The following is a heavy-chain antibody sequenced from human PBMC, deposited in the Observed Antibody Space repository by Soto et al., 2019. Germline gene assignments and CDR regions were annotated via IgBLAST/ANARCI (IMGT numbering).Heavy chain of an antibody. J-gene: IGHJ3*01. CDR1: GFTFSVYN. Sequence: EVQLVESGGGLVKPGGSLRLSCAASGFTFSVYNMNWVRQAPGKGLEWVSSISKSSGIIEYADSVEGRFTISRDNAKNSLYLQMNSLRVEDTAVYYCARDERPPDAFDVWGQGTMVTVAS. CDR3: ARDERPPDAFDV. V-gene: IGHV3-21*01. CDR2: ISKSSGII.